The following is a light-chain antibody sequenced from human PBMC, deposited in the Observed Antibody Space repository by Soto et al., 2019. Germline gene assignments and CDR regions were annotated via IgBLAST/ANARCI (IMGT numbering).Light chain of an antibody. CDR2: AAS. CDR3: QQYNRYSWT. CDR1: QSISND. Sequence: DIQMTPSPSSLSASVGDRVTITCRASQSISNDLNWYQQKPGKAPKXLIYAASTLQSGVPSRFSGSGSGTEFTLTISSRQPADFATYYCQQYNRYSWTFGQGTKVDIK. J-gene: IGKJ1*01. V-gene: IGKV1-17*01.